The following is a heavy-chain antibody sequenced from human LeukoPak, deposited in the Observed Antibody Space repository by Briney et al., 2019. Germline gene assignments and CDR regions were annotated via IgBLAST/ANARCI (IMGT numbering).Heavy chain of an antibody. J-gene: IGHJ4*02. CDR3: VRCGYGSFVY. CDR2: INQDGSEK. Sequence: GGSLRLSCVASGFPFSSYWMTWVRQAPGKGLEWVAKINQDGSEKYYVDSVKGRFTISRDNPKNSLYLQINSLGAEDTAVYYCVRCGYGSFVYWGQGTLVTVSS. CDR1: GFPFSSYW. D-gene: IGHD5-12*01. V-gene: IGHV3-7*03.